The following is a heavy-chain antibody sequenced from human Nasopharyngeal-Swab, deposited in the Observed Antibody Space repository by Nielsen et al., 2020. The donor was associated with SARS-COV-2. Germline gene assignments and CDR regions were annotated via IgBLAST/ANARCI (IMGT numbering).Heavy chain of an antibody. CDR2: IRSKANSYAT. V-gene: IGHV3-73*01. CDR3: TSLPSGGSCYPCNV. CDR1: GFTFSGSA. Sequence: GESLKISCAASGFTFSGSAMHWVRQASGKGLEWVGRIRSKANSYATAYAASVKGRFTISRDDSKNTAYLQMNSLKTEDTAVYYCTSLPSGGSCYPCNVWGQGTTVTVSS. J-gene: IGHJ6*02. D-gene: IGHD2-15*01.